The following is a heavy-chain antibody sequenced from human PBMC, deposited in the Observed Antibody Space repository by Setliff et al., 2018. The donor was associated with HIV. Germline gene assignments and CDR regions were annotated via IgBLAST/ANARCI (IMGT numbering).Heavy chain of an antibody. CDR3: AKVFAYGVDGFDI. V-gene: IGHV3-23*01. J-gene: IGHJ3*02. CDR1: GFTFSTYA. D-gene: IGHD4-17*01. CDR2: VGAVGAPT. Sequence: PGESLKISCAASGFTFSTYAMGWVRQAPGKGLEWVSTVGAVGAPTHYAESVKGRFTISKDNSKNTLYLQMSILRDEDTAVYYCAKVFAYGVDGFDIWGQGTMVTVSS.